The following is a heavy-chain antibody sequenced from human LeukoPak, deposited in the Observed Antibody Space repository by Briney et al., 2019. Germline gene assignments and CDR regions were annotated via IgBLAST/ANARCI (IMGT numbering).Heavy chain of an antibody. CDR1: GVSISSYY. Sequence: SEALSLTCTVSGVSISSYYWSWIRQPPGKGLEWIGYIYYSGSTNYNPSLKSRVTISVDTSKKHLSLKLSSVTAADTAVYYCARQSSDYLWGSYRSTPNWFDPWGQGTLVTVSS. CDR3: ARQSSDYLWGSYRSTPNWFDP. D-gene: IGHD3-16*02. CDR2: IYYSGST. V-gene: IGHV4-59*08. J-gene: IGHJ5*02.